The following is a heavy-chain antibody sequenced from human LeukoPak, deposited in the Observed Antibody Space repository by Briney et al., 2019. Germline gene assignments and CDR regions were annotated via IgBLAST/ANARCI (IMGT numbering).Heavy chain of an antibody. CDR1: GFTFSSYS. CDR2: ISSSSSCI. V-gene: IGHV3-21*01. D-gene: IGHD3-22*01. CDR3: ARDKPTYYYDSSGYYQYYFDY. J-gene: IGHJ4*02. Sequence: GGSLRLSCAASGFTFSSYSMNWVRQAPGKGLEWVSSISSSSSCIYYADSVKGRFTISRDNAKNSLYLQMNSLRAEDTAVYYCARDKPTYYYDSSGYYQYYFDYWGQGTLVTVSS.